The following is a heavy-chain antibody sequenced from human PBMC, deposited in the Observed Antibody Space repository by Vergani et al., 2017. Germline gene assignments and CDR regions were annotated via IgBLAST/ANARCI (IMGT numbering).Heavy chain of an antibody. V-gene: IGHV4-39*07. CDR1: GGSISSSSYH. CDR2: IYYSGRT. CDR3: ARVVLWHRLFDP. D-gene: IGHD2/OR15-2a*01. Sequence: QLQLQESGPGLVKPSETLSLTRTVSGGSISSSSYHWGWIRQPPGKGLEWIGSIYYSGRTYYNPSLKSRVTISVDTSKNQFSLKLSSVTAADTAVYYCARVVLWHRLFDPWGQGTLVTVSS. J-gene: IGHJ5*02.